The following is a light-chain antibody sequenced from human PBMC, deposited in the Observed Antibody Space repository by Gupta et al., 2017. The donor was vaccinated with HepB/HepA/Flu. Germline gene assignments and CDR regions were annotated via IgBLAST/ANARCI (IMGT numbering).Light chain of an antibody. J-gene: IGKJ4*01. CDR3: MQAYQNPKT. Sequence: DIVMTQSPLSLPVTPGEPASISCRSSQSLLHSNGYNYLDWYLQKPGQSPQLLIYLGSNRASGVPDRFSGSGSGTDFTLKISRVKAEDVGVYYCMQAYQNPKTFGRGTKLEIK. V-gene: IGKV2-28*01. CDR1: QSLLHSNGYNY. CDR2: LGS.